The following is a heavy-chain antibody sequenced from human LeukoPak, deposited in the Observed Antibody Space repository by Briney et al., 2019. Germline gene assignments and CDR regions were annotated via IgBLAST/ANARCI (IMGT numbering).Heavy chain of an antibody. CDR3: ARALLVVPAATYNWFDP. J-gene: IGHJ5*02. CDR1: GGTFSSYA. V-gene: IGHV1-69*13. CDR2: IIPIFGTA. Sequence: ASVKVSCKAPGGTFSSYAISWVRQAPGQGLEWMGGIIPIFGTANYAQKFQGRVTITADESTSTAYMELSSLRSEDTAVYYCARALLVVPAATYNWFDPWGQGTLVTVSS. D-gene: IGHD2-2*01.